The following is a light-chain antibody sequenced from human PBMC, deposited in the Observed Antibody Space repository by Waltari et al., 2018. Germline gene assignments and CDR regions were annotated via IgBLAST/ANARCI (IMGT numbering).Light chain of an antibody. CDR3: HQYKSYPWT. Sequence: DIQMTQSPSTLSASVGDRVTITCRASPSISSWLAWYQQKPGKAPKLLIYKASGLESGVPSRFSGSGSGTEFTLTISSLQPDDFATYYCHQYKSYPWTFGQGTKVEI. V-gene: IGKV1-5*03. CDR1: PSISSW. J-gene: IGKJ1*01. CDR2: KAS.